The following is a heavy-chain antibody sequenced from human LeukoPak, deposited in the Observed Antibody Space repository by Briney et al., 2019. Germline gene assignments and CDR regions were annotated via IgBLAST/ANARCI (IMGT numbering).Heavy chain of an antibody. CDR1: GGTFSSYA. J-gene: IGHJ6*02. CDR3: ARGPITMVRGVSYYYGMDV. CDR2: IIPIFGTA. V-gene: IGHV1-69*13. D-gene: IGHD3-10*01. Sequence: GASVKVSCKASGGTFSSYAISWVRQAPGQGLEWMGGIIPIFGTANYAQKFQGRVTITADESTSTACMELSSLRSEDTAVYYCARGPITMVRGVSYYYGMDVWGQGTTVTVSS.